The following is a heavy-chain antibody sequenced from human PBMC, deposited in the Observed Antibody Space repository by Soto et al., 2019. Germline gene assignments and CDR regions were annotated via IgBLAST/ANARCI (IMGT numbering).Heavy chain of an antibody. CDR2: INGGDYSE. CDR3: TNDSNWGIPSPTQGH. J-gene: IGHJ4*02. Sequence: EVQLWESGGGLVQPGGSLRLSCAVSGFTFRSSPMSWVRRAPGKGQEWVSGINGGDYSEHYVDSLRGRFTIIRDNSKNLLLLQMNSLRVEDPAIYYCTNDSNWGIPSPTQGHWCQGTQVTVSS. CDR1: GFTFRSSP. D-gene: IGHD3-16*01. V-gene: IGHV3-23*01.